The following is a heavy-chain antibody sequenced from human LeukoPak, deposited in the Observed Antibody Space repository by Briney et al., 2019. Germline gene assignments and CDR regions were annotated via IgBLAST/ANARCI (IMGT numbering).Heavy chain of an antibody. CDR2: IWYDGSNK. CDR1: GFTFSSYG. Sequence: PGGSLRLSCAASGFTFSSYGMHWVRQAPGKGLEWVAVIWYDGSNKYYADSVKGRFTISRDNSKNTLYLQMNSLRAEDTAVYYCARDLYPLGSGSFYYYYYYGMDVWGQGTTVTVSS. V-gene: IGHV3-33*01. J-gene: IGHJ6*02. CDR3: ARDLYPLGSGSFYYYYYYGMDV. D-gene: IGHD3-10*01.